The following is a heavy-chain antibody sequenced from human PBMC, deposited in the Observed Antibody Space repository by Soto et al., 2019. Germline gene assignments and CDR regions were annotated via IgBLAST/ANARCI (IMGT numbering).Heavy chain of an antibody. CDR1: GFTFSNYA. CDR2: ISGRGGNT. D-gene: IGHD2-15*01. Sequence: EMQLLESGGGLVQPGGSLKLSCAASGFTFSNYAMSWVRQAPGKGLEWVSTISGRGGNTYYADSVKGRFTISRDNSRNTLYLQMDSLRVEDSAVYSCAKAGCSGGTCYLYYFDYWGQGAWSPSPQ. J-gene: IGHJ4*02. V-gene: IGHV3-23*01. CDR3: AKAGCSGGTCYLYYFDY.